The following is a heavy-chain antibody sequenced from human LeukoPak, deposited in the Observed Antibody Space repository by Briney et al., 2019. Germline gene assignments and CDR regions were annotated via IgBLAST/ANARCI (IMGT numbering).Heavy chain of an antibody. CDR3: ARGITMIVVAPDY. V-gene: IGHV3-21*01. D-gene: IGHD3-22*01. J-gene: IGHJ4*02. CDR2: IYNSGAKI. Sequence: PGGSLRLSCAVSGLTFSTYSMTWVRQGPEKGLEWVSSIYNSGAKIFYADSVKGRFTISRDNAKNSLYLQMNSLRAEDTAVYYCARGITMIVVAPDYWGQGTLVTVSS. CDR1: GLTFSTYS.